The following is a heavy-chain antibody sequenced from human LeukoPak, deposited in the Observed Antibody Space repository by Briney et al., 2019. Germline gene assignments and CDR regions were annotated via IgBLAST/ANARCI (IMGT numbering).Heavy chain of an antibody. CDR1: GGSFSGYY. CDR2: INHSGST. V-gene: IGHV4-34*01. J-gene: IGHJ6*02. CDR3: ARLRLAGDYYYYGMDV. D-gene: IGHD5-12*01. Sequence: KPSETLSLTCAVYGGSFSGYYWSWIRQPPGKGLEWIGEINHSGSTNYNPSLKSRVTISVDTSKNQFSLKLSSVTAADTAVYYCARLRLAGDYYYYGMDVWGQGTTVTVSS.